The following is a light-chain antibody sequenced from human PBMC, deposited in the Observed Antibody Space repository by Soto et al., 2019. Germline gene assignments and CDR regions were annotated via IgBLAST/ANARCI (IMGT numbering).Light chain of an antibody. V-gene: IGLV2-23*01. CDR1: SSDVGTYNL. J-gene: IGLJ1*01. Sequence: QSALTQPASVSGSPGQSITISCTGTSSDVGTYNLVSWYQQPPGKAPKLMIYEGSKRPSGVSNRFSGSKSGNTASLTISGLQAEEEADYYCCSYTTSATYVFGPGTKVTVL. CDR3: CSYTTSATYV. CDR2: EGS.